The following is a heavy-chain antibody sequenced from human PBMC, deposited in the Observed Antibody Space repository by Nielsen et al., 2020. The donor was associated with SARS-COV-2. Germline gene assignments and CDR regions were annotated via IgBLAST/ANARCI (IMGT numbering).Heavy chain of an antibody. Sequence: GGSLRLSCAASGFPFSSYEMNWVRQAPGKALEWLSYIDGNGRNIFYADSVKSRFTISRDNAENSLSLQMNSLRAQDTAVYYCARESVTGTDAFDIWGQGTVVTVSS. J-gene: IGHJ3*02. V-gene: IGHV3-48*03. CDR3: ARESVTGTDAFDI. CDR2: IDGNGRNI. D-gene: IGHD6-19*01. CDR1: GFPFSSYE.